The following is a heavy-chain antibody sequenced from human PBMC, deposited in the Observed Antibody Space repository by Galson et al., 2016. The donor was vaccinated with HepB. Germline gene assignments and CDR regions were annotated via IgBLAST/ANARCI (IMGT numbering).Heavy chain of an antibody. CDR2: IKHDGSEK. J-gene: IGHJ4*02. Sequence: SLRLSCAASGFTFSDYWVAWVRQTPGEGLEWVAHIKHDGSEKYYVDSVKGRFTISRDNAKNSLYLQMNSLRPEDTAVYYCSSAAYHYGSNDYYFADWGQGTLVTVAS. V-gene: IGHV3-7*05. CDR3: SSAAYHYGSNDYYFAD. D-gene: IGHD3-22*01. CDR1: GFTFSDYW.